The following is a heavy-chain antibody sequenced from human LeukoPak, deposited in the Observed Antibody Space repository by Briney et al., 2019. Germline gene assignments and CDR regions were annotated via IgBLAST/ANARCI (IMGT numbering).Heavy chain of an antibody. CDR3: AKGGDRMVFWFDP. CDR1: GFTFSSYA. J-gene: IGHJ5*02. CDR2: ISGGGGST. Sequence: GGYLRLSCAASGFTFSSYAMSWVRQAQGKGREWVSAISGGGGSTYYADSGRGRFTISRENSKNTLYLQMNSLRAEDTAVYYCAKGGDRMVFWFDPWGQGTLVTVSS. D-gene: IGHD2-8*01. V-gene: IGHV3-23*01.